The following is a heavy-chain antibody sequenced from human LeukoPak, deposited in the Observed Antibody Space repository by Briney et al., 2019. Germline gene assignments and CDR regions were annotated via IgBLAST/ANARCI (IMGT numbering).Heavy chain of an antibody. Sequence: PGRSLRLSCVVSGFTFDDYAMHWVRQAPAKGLEWVSGISWNSGNIGYADSVKGRFTISRDNAKNSLYLEMNSLRTEDTALYYCAKDSTANYDSSEHSFDPWGQGTLVTVSS. V-gene: IGHV3-9*01. CDR3: AKDSTANYDSSEHSFDP. CDR2: ISWNSGNI. D-gene: IGHD3-22*01. CDR1: GFTFDDYA. J-gene: IGHJ5*02.